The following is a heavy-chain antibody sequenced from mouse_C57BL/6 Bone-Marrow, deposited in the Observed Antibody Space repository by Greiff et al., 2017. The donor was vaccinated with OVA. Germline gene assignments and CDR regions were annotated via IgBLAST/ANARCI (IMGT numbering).Heavy chain of an antibody. D-gene: IGHD2-10*02. CDR1: GYTFTSYW. CDR2: IDPSDSYT. V-gene: IGHV1-59*01. CDR3: ARGDSIYYAMDY. J-gene: IGHJ4*01. Sequence: QVQLQQSGAELVRPGTSVKLSCKASGYTFTSYWMHWVKQRPGQGLEWIGVIDPSDSYTNYNQKFKGKATLTVDTSSSTAYMQLSSLTSEDSAVYYCARGDSIYYAMDYWGQGTSVTVSS.